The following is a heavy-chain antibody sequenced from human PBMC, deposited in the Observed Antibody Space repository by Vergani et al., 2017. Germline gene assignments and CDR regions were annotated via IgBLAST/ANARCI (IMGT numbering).Heavy chain of an antibody. CDR1: GFTFSSYG. Sequence: QVQLVESGGGVVQPGRSLRLSCAASGFTFSSYGMHWVRQAPGKGLEWVAVISYDGSNKYYADSVKGRFTISRDNSKNTLYLQMNSLRAEDTAVYYCAKDMGLDWGQGTLVTVSS. J-gene: IGHJ4*02. V-gene: IGHV3-30*18. D-gene: IGHD3-10*01. CDR2: ISYDGSNK. CDR3: AKDMGLD.